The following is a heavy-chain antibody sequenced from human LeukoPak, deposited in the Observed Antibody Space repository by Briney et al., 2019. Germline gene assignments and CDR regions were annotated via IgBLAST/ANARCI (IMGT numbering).Heavy chain of an antibody. J-gene: IGHJ6*02. CDR3: TTDRGSGWSYYYYYGMDV. V-gene: IGHV3-15*01. Sequence: PGGSLRLSCAASGFTFSNAWMSWVRQAPGEGLEWVGRIKSKTDGGTTDYAAPVKGRFTISRDDSKNTLYLQMNSLKTEDTAVYYCTTDRGSGWSYYYYYGMDVWGQGTTVTVSS. D-gene: IGHD6-19*01. CDR2: IKSKTDGGTT. CDR1: GFTFSNAW.